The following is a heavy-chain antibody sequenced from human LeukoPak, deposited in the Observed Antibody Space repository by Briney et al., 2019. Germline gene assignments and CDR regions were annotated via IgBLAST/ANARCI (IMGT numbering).Heavy chain of an antibody. Sequence: GGSLRLSCAASGFTFTDSAMTWVRQAPGKGLEWVSAISTSGGDTIYTDSVKDRFTISRDNSKNTLYLQMNSLRAEDTVIYYCAKGGSYAPLDYWGQGTLVTVSS. J-gene: IGHJ4*02. CDR1: GFTFTDSA. CDR2: ISTSGGDT. D-gene: IGHD1-26*01. CDR3: AKGGSYAPLDY. V-gene: IGHV3-23*01.